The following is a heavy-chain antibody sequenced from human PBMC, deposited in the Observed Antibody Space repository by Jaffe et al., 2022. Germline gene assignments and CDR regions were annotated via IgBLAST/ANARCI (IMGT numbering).Heavy chain of an antibody. CDR2: IYHSGST. Sequence: QVQLQESGPGLVKPSETLSLTCAVSGYSISSGYYWGWIRQPPGKGLEWIGSIYHSGSTYYNPSLKSRVTISVDTSKNQFSLKLSSVTAADTAVYYCARGYSSSWSEFAGDYWGQGTLVTVSS. CDR3: ARGYSSSWSEFAGDY. D-gene: IGHD6-13*01. J-gene: IGHJ4*02. V-gene: IGHV4-38-2*01. CDR1: GYSISSGYY.